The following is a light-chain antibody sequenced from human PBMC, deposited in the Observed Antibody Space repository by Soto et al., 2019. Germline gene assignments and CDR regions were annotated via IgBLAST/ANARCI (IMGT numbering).Light chain of an antibody. V-gene: IGLV1-44*01. CDR1: RSNIGNNP. Sequence: QSVLTQPPSASGTPGQRVTISCSGSRSNIGNNPVNWYRQLPGSAPKLLIYSNNQRPSGVPDRFSGSKSGTSASLAISGLQSEDEADYYCAAWDDSLNGVVFGGGTKLTVL. CDR3: AAWDDSLNGVV. J-gene: IGLJ2*01. CDR2: SNN.